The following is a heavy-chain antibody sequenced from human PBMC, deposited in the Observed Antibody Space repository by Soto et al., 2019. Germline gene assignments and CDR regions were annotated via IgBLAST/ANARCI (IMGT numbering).Heavy chain of an antibody. CDR2: INPNSGGT. CDR1: GYPFTGYY. Sequence: QVQLVQSGAEVKKPGASVKVSCKAPGYPFTGYYMHWVRQAPGQGLEWMGWINPNSGGTNYAQKFQGWVTMTRDTSISTAYMELSRVRSDDTAVYYCARSKYCSGGSCPSPAFDIWGQGTMVTVSS. CDR3: ARSKYCSGGSCPSPAFDI. D-gene: IGHD2-15*01. V-gene: IGHV1-2*04. J-gene: IGHJ3*02.